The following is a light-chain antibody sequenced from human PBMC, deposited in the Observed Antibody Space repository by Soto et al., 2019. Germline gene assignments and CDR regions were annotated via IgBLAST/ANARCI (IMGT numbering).Light chain of an antibody. CDR3: SSYTSSSIL. J-gene: IGLJ1*01. V-gene: IGLV2-14*01. CDR1: SSDVGGYNY. CDR2: EVR. Sequence: ALPQPSAVSGSPGQSITISCTGTSSDVGGYNYVSWYQQHPGKAPKLMIYEVRNRPSGVSNRFSGSKSGNTASLTISGLQAEDEADYYCSSYTSSSILVGSGTNVTVL.